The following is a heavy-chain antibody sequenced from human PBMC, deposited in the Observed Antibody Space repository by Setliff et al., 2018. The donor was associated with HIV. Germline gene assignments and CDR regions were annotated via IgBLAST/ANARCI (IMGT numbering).Heavy chain of an antibody. CDR2: INPNSGGT. J-gene: IGHJ3*02. CDR1: GYTFTGYY. V-gene: IGHV1-2*06. Sequence: ASVNVSCKASGYTFTGYYMHWVRQAPGQGLEWMGRINPNSGGTNYAQNSQGRVTMTRDTSISTAYMELSRLRSDDTAVYYCARGTRVGANDAFDIWGQGTMVTVSS. CDR3: ARGTRVGANDAFDI. D-gene: IGHD1-26*01.